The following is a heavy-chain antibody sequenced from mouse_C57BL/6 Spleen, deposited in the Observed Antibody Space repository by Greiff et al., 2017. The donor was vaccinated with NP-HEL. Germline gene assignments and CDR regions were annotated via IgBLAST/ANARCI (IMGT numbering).Heavy chain of an antibody. V-gene: IGHV5-4*01. J-gene: IGHJ2*01. D-gene: IGHD1-1*01. Sequence: EVHLVESGGGLVKPGGSLKLSCAASGFTFSSYAMSWVRQTPEKRLEWVATISDGGSYTYYPDNVKGRFTISRDNAKNNLYLQMSHLKSEDTAMYYCARGPSYGSSGNYFDYWGQGTTLTVSS. CDR3: ARGPSYGSSGNYFDY. CDR2: ISDGGSYT. CDR1: GFTFSSYA.